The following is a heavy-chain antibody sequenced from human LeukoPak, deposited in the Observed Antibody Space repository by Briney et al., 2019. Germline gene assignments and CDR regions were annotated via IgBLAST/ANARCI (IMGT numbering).Heavy chain of an antibody. CDR3: ARGYCSGGSCYSVENWFDP. J-gene: IGHJ5*02. V-gene: IGHV1-2*06. CDR1: GYTFTGYV. Sequence: ASVKVSCKAAGYTFTGYVMFWVRQAPGQGLEWMGRINPNSGGTNYAQKFQGRVTMTRDTSISTAYMELSRLRSDDTAVYYCARGYCSGGSCYSVENWFDPWGQGTLVTVSS. D-gene: IGHD2-15*01. CDR2: INPNSGGT.